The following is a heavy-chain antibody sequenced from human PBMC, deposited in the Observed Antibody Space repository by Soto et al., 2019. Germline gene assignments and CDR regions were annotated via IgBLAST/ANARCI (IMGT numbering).Heavy chain of an antibody. J-gene: IGHJ4*02. CDR3: AAGEASSRNLAPYYLDF. CDR2: IHYSGTT. D-gene: IGHD6-13*01. CDR1: GGSMRNYF. Sequence: SETLSLTCTVSGGSMRNYFWTWIRQPPGKGLEWIGYIHYSGTTSFFPSYNPSLKSRVTISEDTSKNQFSLKLLSVTTADTAVYFCAAGEASSRNLAPYYLDFWGQGTLVTVSS. V-gene: IGHV4-59*01.